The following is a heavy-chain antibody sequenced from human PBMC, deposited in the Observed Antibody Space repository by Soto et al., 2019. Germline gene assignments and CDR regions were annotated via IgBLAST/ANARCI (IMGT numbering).Heavy chain of an antibody. CDR3: ARGTWELLLEGYLWFDP. J-gene: IGHJ5*02. V-gene: IGHV4-34*01. Sequence: SETLSLTCAVYGGSFSGYYWTWIRQPPGTGLEWIGEINHSGSTNYNPSLKSRVTISVDTSKNQFSLKLTSVTAADTAVYYCARGTWELLLEGYLWFDPWGQGTLVTVSS. D-gene: IGHD1-26*01. CDR2: INHSGST. CDR1: GGSFSGYY.